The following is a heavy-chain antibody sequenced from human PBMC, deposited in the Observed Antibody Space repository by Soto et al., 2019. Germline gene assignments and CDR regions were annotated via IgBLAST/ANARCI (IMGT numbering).Heavy chain of an antibody. D-gene: IGHD6-13*01. CDR1: GFTFSSYA. J-gene: IGHJ6*02. V-gene: IGHV3-23*01. CDR2: ISGSGGST. Sequence: EVQLLESGGGLVQPGGSLRLSCAASGFTFSSYAMSWVRQAPGKGLEWVSAISGSGGSTYYADSVKGRFTISRDNSKNTRYLQMNSLRAEDTAVYYCAKDREQQLVRDYYYGMDVWGQGTTVTVSS. CDR3: AKDREQQLVRDYYYGMDV.